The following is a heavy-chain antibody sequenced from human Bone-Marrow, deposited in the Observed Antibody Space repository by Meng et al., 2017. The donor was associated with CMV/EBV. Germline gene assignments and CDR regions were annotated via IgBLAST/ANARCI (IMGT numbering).Heavy chain of an antibody. CDR2: ISSSGSTI. D-gene: IGHD3-16*01. CDR1: GFTFSSYE. Sequence: GESLKISCAASGFTFSSYEMNWVRQAPGKGLEWDSYISSSGSTIYYADSVKGRFTISRHNGKNSLYLQMNSLRAEDTAVYYCAREPTDYDYVWGKTPPPYYFDYWGQGTLVTVSS. V-gene: IGHV3-48*03. J-gene: IGHJ4*02. CDR3: AREPTDYDYVWGKTPPPYYFDY.